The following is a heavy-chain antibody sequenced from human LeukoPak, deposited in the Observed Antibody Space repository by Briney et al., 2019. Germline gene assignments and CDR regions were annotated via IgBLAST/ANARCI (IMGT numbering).Heavy chain of an antibody. D-gene: IGHD2-15*01. Sequence: GESLKISCKGSGYSFTSYWIGWVRQMPGKGLEWMGIIYPGDSDTRYSPSFQGQVTISADKSISTAYLQWSSLKASDTAMYYCARLGPDLYCSGGSCPIGPHYYSMDVWGQGTTVTVSS. J-gene: IGHJ6*02. CDR3: ARLGPDLYCSGGSCPIGPHYYSMDV. V-gene: IGHV5-51*01. CDR1: GYSFTSYW. CDR2: IYPGDSDT.